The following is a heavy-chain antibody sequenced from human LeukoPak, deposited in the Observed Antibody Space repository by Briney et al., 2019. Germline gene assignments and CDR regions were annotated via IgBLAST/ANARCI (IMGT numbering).Heavy chain of an antibody. CDR1: GFTFSSYG. Sequence: PGRSLRLSCAASGFTFSSYGMHWVRQAPGKGLEWVAVISYDGSNKYYADSVKGRFTISRDNSKNTLYLQMNSLRAEDTAVYYCARDEGPVGAADYWGQGTLVTVSS. D-gene: IGHD1-26*01. CDR3: ARDEGPVGAADY. CDR2: ISYDGSNK. J-gene: IGHJ4*02. V-gene: IGHV3-30*19.